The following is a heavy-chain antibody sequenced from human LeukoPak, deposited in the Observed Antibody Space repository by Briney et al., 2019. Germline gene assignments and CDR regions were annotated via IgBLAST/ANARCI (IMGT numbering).Heavy chain of an antibody. V-gene: IGHV5-51*01. D-gene: IGHD2-15*01. CDR3: ARQEACSGGSCLYYFDY. CDR2: IYPGDSDT. J-gene: IGHJ4*02. CDR1: GYSFTSYW. Sequence: GESLKISCKGSGYSFTSYWIGWVRQMPGKGLGWMGIIYPGDSDTRYNPSFQGQVTISADKSISTAYLQWSSLKASDTAMYYCARQEACSGGSCLYYFDYWGRGTLVTVSS.